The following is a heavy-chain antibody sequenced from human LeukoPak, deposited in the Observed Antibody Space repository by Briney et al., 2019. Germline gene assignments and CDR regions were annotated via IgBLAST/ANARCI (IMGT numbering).Heavy chain of an antibody. CDR3: ARRPYSFNWFDP. Sequence: PSETLSLTCTVSGGSISSSSYYWRWIRQPPGKRLEWIGSVYYSGSTYYNPSLRSRVTISVDTPTNQFSLKLSSVTAADTAVYYCARRPYSFNWFDPWGQGTLVTVSS. CDR2: VYYSGST. V-gene: IGHV4-39*01. D-gene: IGHD4-11*01. CDR1: GGSISSSSYY. J-gene: IGHJ5*02.